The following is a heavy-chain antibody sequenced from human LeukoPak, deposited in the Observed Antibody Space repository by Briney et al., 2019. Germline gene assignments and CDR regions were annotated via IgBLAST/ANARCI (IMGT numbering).Heavy chain of an antibody. CDR3: AKVANILYRHIDY. CDR1: GFTFNTYA. J-gene: IGHJ4*02. D-gene: IGHD3-16*02. CDR2: VSYDGRNK. V-gene: IGHV3-30*04. Sequence: GTSLRLSCAGSGFTFNTYAMHWVRQAPGKGLQWVAVVSYDGRNKFYADSVQGRLTISRDNSKNTLYLQMNSLRAEDTAVYYCAKVANILYRHIDYWGQGTLVTVSS.